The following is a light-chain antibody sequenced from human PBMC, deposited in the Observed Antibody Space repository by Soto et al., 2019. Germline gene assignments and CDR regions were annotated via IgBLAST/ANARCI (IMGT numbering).Light chain of an antibody. CDR3: QSFDSSLSVV. J-gene: IGLJ2*01. V-gene: IGLV1-40*01. CDR1: SSNIGAAYD. CDR2: GNS. Sequence: QSVLTQPPSVSGAPGQRVTISCTGSSSNIGAAYDVHWYQHLPGTAPKLLIYGNSNRPSGVPDRFSGPKSGTSASLAITGLQAEDEADYYCQSFDSSLSVVFGGGTKVTVL.